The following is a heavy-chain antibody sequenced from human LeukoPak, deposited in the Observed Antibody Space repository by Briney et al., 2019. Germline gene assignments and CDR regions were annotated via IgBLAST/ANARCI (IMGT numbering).Heavy chain of an antibody. D-gene: IGHD4-17*01. CDR1: GGSISSSSYY. CDR2: IYYSGST. Sequence: SETLSLTCTVSGGSISSSSYYWGGIRQPQGKGLEWIGSIYYSGSTYYNPSLTSRATKSVDTSTHQVSRKLSSVAAAAPSCASCARVGPLTTTGTTGGGDYWGQGILVSV. J-gene: IGHJ4*02. V-gene: IGHV4-39*07. CDR3: ARVGPLTTTGTTGGGDY.